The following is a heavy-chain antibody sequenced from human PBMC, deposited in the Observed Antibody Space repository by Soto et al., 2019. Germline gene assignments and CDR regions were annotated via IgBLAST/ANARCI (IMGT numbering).Heavy chain of an antibody. J-gene: IGHJ4*02. V-gene: IGHV4-4*02. CDR3: ARGLGLHYYDSSGSLGY. Sequence: SETLSLTCAVSGGSISSSNWWSWVRQPPGKGLEWIGEIYHSGSTNYNPSLKSRVTISVDTSKNQFSLKLSSVTAADTAVYYCARGLGLHYYDSSGSLGYWGQRSLDTGSS. CDR2: IYHSGST. CDR1: GGSISSSNW. D-gene: IGHD3-22*01.